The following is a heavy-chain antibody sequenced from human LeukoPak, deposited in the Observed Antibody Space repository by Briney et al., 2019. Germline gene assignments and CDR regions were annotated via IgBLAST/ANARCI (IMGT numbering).Heavy chain of an antibody. CDR2: IYTSGRN. CDR1: VDSIRHFY. Sequence: SETLSLTCTLSVDSIRHFYWNWMPQPAGREGEGIGRIYTSGRNNYNPSLKSRVTMSVDTSKNQFSLNLSSVTAADTAVYYCARLTERGSPFDYWGQGTLVTVSS. V-gene: IGHV4-4*07. D-gene: IGHD1-26*01. CDR3: ARLTERGSPFDY. J-gene: IGHJ4*02.